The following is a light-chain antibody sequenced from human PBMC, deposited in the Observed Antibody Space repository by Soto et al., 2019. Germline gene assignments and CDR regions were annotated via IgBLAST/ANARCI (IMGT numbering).Light chain of an antibody. CDR2: GAS. J-gene: IGKJ2*01. Sequence: EIVMTQSPATLSVSPGERATLSCRASQSVSSNLAGYQQKPGQPPRLLIYGASTRAHSIPARFSGSRSGTELTLTIDSLPSKDFADYYCQQYDYWPQYTFGPGTQLEI. V-gene: IGKV3-15*01. CDR1: QSVSSN. CDR3: QQYDYWPQYT.